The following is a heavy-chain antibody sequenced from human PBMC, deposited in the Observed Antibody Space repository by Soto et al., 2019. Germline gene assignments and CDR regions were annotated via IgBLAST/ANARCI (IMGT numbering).Heavy chain of an antibody. CDR2: IYPGDSDT. D-gene: IGHD3-3*01. CDR1: GYSFTSYW. V-gene: IGHV5-51*01. Sequence: GESLKISCKGSGYSFTSYWIGWVRQMPGKGLEWMGIIYPGDSDTRYSPSFQGQVTISADKSISTAYLQWSSLKASDTAMYYCAREYYDFWSGSITPFDTWGQGTLVTVSS. CDR3: AREYYDFWSGSITPFDT. J-gene: IGHJ5*02.